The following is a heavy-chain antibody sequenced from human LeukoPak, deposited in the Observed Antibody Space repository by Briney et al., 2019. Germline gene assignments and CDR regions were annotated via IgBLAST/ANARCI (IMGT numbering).Heavy chain of an antibody. V-gene: IGHV1-2*02. CDR2: INPYTGGT. CDR1: GYTFTDNY. CDR3: AREIGPIQLHLWGSAFDY. J-gene: IGHJ4*02. Sequence: ASVKVSCKASGYTFTDNYMHWVRQAPGQGLEWMGWINPYTGGTKYAPKFQGRITMTRDTSTSTVYMELSSLRSEDTAVYYCAREIGPIQLHLWGSAFDYWGQGTLVTVSS. D-gene: IGHD5-24*01.